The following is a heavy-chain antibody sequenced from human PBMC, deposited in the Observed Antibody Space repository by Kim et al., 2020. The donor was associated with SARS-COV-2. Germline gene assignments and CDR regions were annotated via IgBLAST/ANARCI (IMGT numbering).Heavy chain of an antibody. V-gene: IGHV4-59*13. J-gene: IGHJ4*02. CDR1: GVSISSSY. CDR3: ARGDGFHYY. D-gene: IGHD5-12*01. CDR2: IYYSGST. Sequence: SETLSLTCTVSGVSISSSYWSWSRQPPGKGLEWIGFIYYSGSTNYNPSLKSRATISVDTSKNQFSLKLTSVTAADTAVYYCARGDGFHYYWGQGTLVTVSS.